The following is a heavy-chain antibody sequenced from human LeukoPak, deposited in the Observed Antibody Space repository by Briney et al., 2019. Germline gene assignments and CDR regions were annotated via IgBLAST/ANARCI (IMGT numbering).Heavy chain of an antibody. V-gene: IGHV1-8*01. J-gene: IGHJ5*02. CDR2: MNPNSSNT. Sequence: ASVKVSCKASGYTFTSYNINWVRQATGQGLEWMGWMNPNSSNTGSAQKFQGRVTMTRNISISTAYMELSRLRSEDTAVYYCARGPAPHYGSGSSWFDPWGQGTLVTVSP. CDR1: GYTFTSYN. D-gene: IGHD3-10*01. CDR3: ARGPAPHYGSGSSWFDP.